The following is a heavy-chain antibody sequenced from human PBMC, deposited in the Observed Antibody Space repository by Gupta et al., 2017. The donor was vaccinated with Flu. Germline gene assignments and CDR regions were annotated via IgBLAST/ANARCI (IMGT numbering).Heavy chain of an antibody. CDR1: GFTLREYY. Sequence: QAQLAGHGGAMVNPGGSLRVSGAASGFTLREYYMTWVRKAQGKGLAWMSNIRSRGGTIYYADSLQGRFSVSRDNGRNSLYLEMSNLRPDDTAVYYCVREGGGSDCGGDCYSNWYFDLWARGTLVTVSS. CDR2: IRSRGGTI. V-gene: IGHV3-11*01. D-gene: IGHD2-21*02. CDR3: VREGGGSDCGGDCYSNWYFDL. J-gene: IGHJ2*01.